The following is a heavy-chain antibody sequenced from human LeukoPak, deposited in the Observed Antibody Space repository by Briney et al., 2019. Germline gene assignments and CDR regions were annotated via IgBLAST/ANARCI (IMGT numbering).Heavy chain of an antibody. V-gene: IGHV3-48*01. Sequence: GGSLRLSCAASGFSFRFYSMNWVRQAPGKGLEWISYMTSSSKTAYYADSVRGRFAISRDNAKNTLYLQMNSLRAEDTAVYYCARDLIVGATAFDYWGQGTLVTVSS. CDR2: MTSSSKTA. D-gene: IGHD1-26*01. CDR3: ARDLIVGATAFDY. J-gene: IGHJ4*02. CDR1: GFSFRFYS.